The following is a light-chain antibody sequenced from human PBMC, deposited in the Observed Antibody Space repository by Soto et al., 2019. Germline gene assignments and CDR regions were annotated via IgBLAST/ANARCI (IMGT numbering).Light chain of an antibody. V-gene: IGKV3-20*01. J-gene: IGKJ3*01. CDR2: GAS. Sequence: EIVLTQSPGTLSLSPGERATLSCRASQSVSSSYLAWYQQKPGQAPRLLIYGASSRATGIPDRFSGSGSGTDFTLTISRLEPEVFAVYYCQQYGSSPFTFGPGTKVDIK. CDR3: QQYGSSPFT. CDR1: QSVSSSY.